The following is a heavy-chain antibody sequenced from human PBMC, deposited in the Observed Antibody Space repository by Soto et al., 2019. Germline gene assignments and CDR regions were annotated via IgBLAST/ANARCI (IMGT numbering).Heavy chain of an antibody. V-gene: IGHV3-23*01. D-gene: IGHD6-13*01. CDR2: ISGSGAST. Sequence: PGGSLRLSCAASGFTFSSYAMSWVRQAPGKGLEWVSAISGSGASTYYADSVKGRFTISRDNSKNTLFLQMNSLRAEDTAVYYCAKTLGYSSRPIDYWGQGTLVTVSS. CDR3: AKTLGYSSRPIDY. J-gene: IGHJ4*02. CDR1: GFTFSSYA.